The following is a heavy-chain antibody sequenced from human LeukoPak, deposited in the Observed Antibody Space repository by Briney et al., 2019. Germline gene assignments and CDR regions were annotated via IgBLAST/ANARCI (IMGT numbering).Heavy chain of an antibody. Sequence: GGSLRLSCAASGFTFSDYYMSWIRQAPGKGLEWVSYISSSGSTIYYADSVKGRFTISRDNAKNSLYVQMNSLRAEDTAVYYCARDRGGSSSWYGALGYWGQGTLVTVSS. V-gene: IGHV3-11*01. CDR1: GFTFSDYY. CDR2: ISSSGSTI. D-gene: IGHD6-13*01. CDR3: ARDRGGSSSWYGALGY. J-gene: IGHJ4*02.